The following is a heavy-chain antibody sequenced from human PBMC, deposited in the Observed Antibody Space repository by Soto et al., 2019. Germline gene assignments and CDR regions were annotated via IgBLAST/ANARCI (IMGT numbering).Heavy chain of an antibody. CDR2: INAGNGNT. J-gene: IGHJ3*01. CDR3: ARRSSWYDAFDF. D-gene: IGHD6-13*01. V-gene: IGHV1-3*01. Sequence: ASVKVSCKASGYTFTSYAMHWVRQAPGQRLEWMGWINAGNGNTKYSQKFQGRVTITRDTSVSTAYMELSRLRSDDTAVYYCARRSSWYDAFDFWGQGTMVTVSS. CDR1: GYTFTSYA.